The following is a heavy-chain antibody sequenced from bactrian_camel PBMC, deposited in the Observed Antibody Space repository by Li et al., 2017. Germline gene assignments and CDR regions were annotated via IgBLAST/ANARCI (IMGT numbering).Heavy chain of an antibody. CDR3: AADHNEGMGWVRGDNGFNY. V-gene: IGHV3S9*01. D-gene: IGHD5*01. J-gene: IGHJ4*01. CDR2: IYDRGT. CDR1: RFTFSTYA. Sequence: HVQLVESGGGLVQPGGSLRLSCAASRFTFSTYAMMWVRQVPGKGLEWVSSIYDRGTYYADSVKGRFTISQDNAKIVLYLQMDNLKPEDTAVYYCAADHNEGMGWVRGDNGFNYWGQGTQVTVS.